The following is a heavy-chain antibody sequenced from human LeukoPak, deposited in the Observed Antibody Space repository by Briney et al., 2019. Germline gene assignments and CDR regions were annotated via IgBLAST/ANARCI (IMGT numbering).Heavy chain of an antibody. V-gene: IGHV1-2*02. CDR1: GYTFTGYY. CDR2: INPNSGGT. CDR3: ARTRPHFGELLLDFDY. J-gene: IGHJ4*02. D-gene: IGHD3-10*01. Sequence: ASVTVSCKASGYTFTGYYMHWVGQAPGQGLEWMGWINPNSGGTNYAQKFQGRVTMTRDTSISTAYMELSSLTSDDTAVYYCARTRPHFGELLLDFDYWGQGTLVTVSS.